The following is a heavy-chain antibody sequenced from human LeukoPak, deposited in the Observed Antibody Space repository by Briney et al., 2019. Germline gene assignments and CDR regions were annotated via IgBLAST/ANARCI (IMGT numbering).Heavy chain of an antibody. CDR1: GFTFSSYS. V-gene: IGHV3-21*01. D-gene: IGHD3-10*01. Sequence: GGSLRLSSAASGFTFSSYSMNWVRQAPGKGLEWVSSISSSSSYIYYADSVKGRFTISRDNAKNSLYLQMNSLRAEDTAVYYCARDNRVTMVRGVPVVWGKGTTVTVSS. CDR2: ISSSSSYI. CDR3: ARDNRVTMVRGVPVV. J-gene: IGHJ6*04.